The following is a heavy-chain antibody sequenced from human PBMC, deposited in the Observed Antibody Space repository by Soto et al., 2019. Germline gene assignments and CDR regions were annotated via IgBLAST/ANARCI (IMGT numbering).Heavy chain of an antibody. CDR2: ISSSGSTI. Sequence: EVQLVESGGGLIQPGGSLRLSCVGSGFTFSTYSMNWVRQAPGKGLEWIAFISSSGSTITYADSAKGRFTISRENAKNSVYLQMNSLRDEDTALYYRAKLPLLRVVDNWFAPWGQGTQVTVSS. V-gene: IGHV3-48*02. D-gene: IGHD2-21*01. CDR1: GFTFSTYS. CDR3: AKLPLLRVVDNWFAP. J-gene: IGHJ5*02.